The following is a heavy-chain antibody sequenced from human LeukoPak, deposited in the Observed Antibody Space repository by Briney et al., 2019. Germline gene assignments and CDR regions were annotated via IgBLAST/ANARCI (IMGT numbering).Heavy chain of an antibody. Sequence: SETLSLTCTVSGGSISSYYWSWIRQPPGKGVEWIGYIYYSGSTNYNPSLKSRVTISVDTSKNQFSLKLSSVTAADTAVYYCARVDTAMVLDYWGQGTLVTVSS. CDR2: IYYSGST. D-gene: IGHD5-18*01. CDR3: ARVDTAMVLDY. J-gene: IGHJ4*02. V-gene: IGHV4-59*13. CDR1: GGSISSYY.